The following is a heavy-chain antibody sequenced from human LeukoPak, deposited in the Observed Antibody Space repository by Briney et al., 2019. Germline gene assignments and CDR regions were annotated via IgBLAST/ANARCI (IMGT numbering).Heavy chain of an antibody. J-gene: IGHJ5*02. Sequence: ASVKVPCKASGYTFTSYDINWVRQATGQGLEWMGWMNPNSGNTGYAQKFQGRVTMTRNTSISTAYMELSSLRSEDTAVYYCARGPYDFWSGDGTRFDPWGQGTLVTVSS. CDR1: GYTFTSYD. D-gene: IGHD3-3*01. V-gene: IGHV1-8*01. CDR2: MNPNSGNT. CDR3: ARGPYDFWSGDGTRFDP.